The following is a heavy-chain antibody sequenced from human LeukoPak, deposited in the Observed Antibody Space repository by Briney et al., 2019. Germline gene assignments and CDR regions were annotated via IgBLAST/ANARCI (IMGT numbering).Heavy chain of an antibody. Sequence: GRSLRLSCAASGFTFSSYGMHWVRQAPGKGLEWVAVISYDGSNKYYADSVKGRFTISRDNSKNTLYLQVNSLRAEDTAVYYCAKGGYYYDSSGYDFDYWGQGTLVTVSS. D-gene: IGHD3-22*01. CDR3: AKGGYYYDSSGYDFDY. J-gene: IGHJ4*02. V-gene: IGHV3-30*18. CDR1: GFTFSSYG. CDR2: ISYDGSNK.